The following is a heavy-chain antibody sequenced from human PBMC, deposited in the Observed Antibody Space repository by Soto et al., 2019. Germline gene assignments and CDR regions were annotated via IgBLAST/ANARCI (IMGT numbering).Heavy chain of an antibody. J-gene: IGHJ4*02. Sequence: GGSLRLSCAASGFTFTNAWMTWVRQGPGKGLEWVGRIKSKSDGGTIDYAAPVKGRFTISRDDSKNTLYLQMNSLKTEDTAVYFCTTERWFGELLSKRKVDYWGQGTLVTVSS. CDR3: TTERWFGELLSKRKVDY. D-gene: IGHD3-10*01. V-gene: IGHV3-15*01. CDR1: GFTFTNAW. CDR2: IKSKSDGGTI.